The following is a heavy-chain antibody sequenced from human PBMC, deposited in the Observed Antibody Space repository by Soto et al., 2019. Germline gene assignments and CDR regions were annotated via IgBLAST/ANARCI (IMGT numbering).Heavy chain of an antibody. CDR1: GYSIRDGYF. V-gene: IGHV4-38-2*02. CDR2: IYPSGSA. CDR3: ARDAGTYRYYFDH. Sequence: QVHLQESGPGLVKPSETLSLTCAVSGYSIRDGYFWGWIRQPPGKGLEWIGTIYPSGSAYYNPSLKSRVSMSLDTSNNDYSLKLTSLTAADTAVYYCARDAGTYRYYFDHWGQGTLVTVSS. J-gene: IGHJ4*02.